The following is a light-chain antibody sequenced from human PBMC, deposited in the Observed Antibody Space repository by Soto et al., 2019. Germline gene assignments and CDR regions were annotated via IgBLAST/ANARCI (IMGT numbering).Light chain of an antibody. Sequence: QSVLTQPPSASGTPGQRVTISCSGSNSNIGSESVNWYQQLPGTAPRLLIYDINQRPSGVPDRFSGSKSGTSASLAISGLLSEDEADYYCAAWDDSLKGVLFGGGTKVTVL. CDR2: DIN. V-gene: IGLV1-44*01. J-gene: IGLJ2*01. CDR3: AAWDDSLKGVL. CDR1: NSNIGSES.